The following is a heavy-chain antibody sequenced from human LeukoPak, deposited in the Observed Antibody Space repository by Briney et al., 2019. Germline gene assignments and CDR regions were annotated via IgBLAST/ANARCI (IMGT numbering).Heavy chain of an antibody. D-gene: IGHD4-17*01. CDR2: ISWNSGSI. V-gene: IGHV3-9*01. CDR3: AKSSYGDYAFDY. CDR1: VFTFDDYA. J-gene: IGHJ4*02. Sequence: PGGSLRLSCAASVFTFDDYAMHWVRQAPGKGLEWVSGISWNSGSIGYADSVKGRFTISRDNAKNSLYLQMNSLRAEDTALYYCAKSSYGDYAFDYWGQGTLVTVSS.